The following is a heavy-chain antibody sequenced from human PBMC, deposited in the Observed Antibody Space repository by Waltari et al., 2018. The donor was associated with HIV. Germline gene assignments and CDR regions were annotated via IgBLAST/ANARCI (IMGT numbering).Heavy chain of an antibody. D-gene: IGHD6-13*01. Sequence: QVQLVQSGAEVKKPGASVKVSCKASGYTFTGYYMHWVRQAPGQGLEWMGWINPNRGGTNYAQKFQGRVTMTRDTSISTAYMELSRLRSDDTAVYYCARGVAPSSSWDNWFDPWGQGTLVTVSS. CDR2: INPNRGGT. V-gene: IGHV1-2*02. J-gene: IGHJ5*02. CDR1: GYTFTGYY. CDR3: ARGVAPSSSWDNWFDP.